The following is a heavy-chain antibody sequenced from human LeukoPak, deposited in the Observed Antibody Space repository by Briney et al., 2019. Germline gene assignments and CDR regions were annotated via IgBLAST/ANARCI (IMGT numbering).Heavy chain of an antibody. J-gene: IGHJ4*02. CDR1: GGTFSSYA. D-gene: IGHD1-7*01. Sequence: GSSVKVSCKASGGTFSSYAISWVRQAPGQGLEWMGGIIPIFGTANYAQKFQGRVTITADESTSTAYMELSSLRSEDTAVYYCARVGAYITGTGGFDYWGQGTLVTVSS. CDR2: IIPIFGTA. V-gene: IGHV1-69*01. CDR3: ARVGAYITGTGGFDY.